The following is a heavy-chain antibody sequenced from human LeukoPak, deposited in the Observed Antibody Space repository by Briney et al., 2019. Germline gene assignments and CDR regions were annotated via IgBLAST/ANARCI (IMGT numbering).Heavy chain of an antibody. Sequence: ASVKVSCKASGYTFTLNDINWVRQATGQGLEWMGCMNPNGGKTDYAQKFQGRLTMTRNTSISTAYMELSSLTSEDTAVYYCVSVGDSGSGTHCDFWGQGTLVTVSS. V-gene: IGHV1-8*01. D-gene: IGHD3-10*01. J-gene: IGHJ4*02. CDR2: MNPNGGKT. CDR3: VSVGDSGSGTHCDF. CDR1: GYTFTLND.